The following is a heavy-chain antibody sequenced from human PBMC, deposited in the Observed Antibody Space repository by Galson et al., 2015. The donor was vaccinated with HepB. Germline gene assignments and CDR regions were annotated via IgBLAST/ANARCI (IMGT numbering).Heavy chain of an antibody. V-gene: IGHV3-30*04. CDR2: ISYDGSNK. D-gene: IGHD1-26*01. Sequence: SLRLSCAASGFTFSSYAMHWVRQAPGKGLEWVAVISYDGSNKYYADSVKGRFTISRDNSKNTLYLQMNSLRAEDTAVYYCARDGVAVGATREYFDYWGQGTLVTVSS. J-gene: IGHJ4*02. CDR3: ARDGVAVGATREYFDY. CDR1: GFTFSSYA.